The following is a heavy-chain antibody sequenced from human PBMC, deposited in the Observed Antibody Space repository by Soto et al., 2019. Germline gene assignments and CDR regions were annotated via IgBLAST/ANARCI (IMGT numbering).Heavy chain of an antibody. CDR2: IYHSGST. J-gene: IGHJ4*02. CDR3: ARGQVVAAQH. D-gene: IGHD2-15*01. Sequence: QLQLQESGSGLVKPSQTLSLTCAVSGGSISSGGYSWSWIRQPPGKGLEWIGYIYHSGSTYYNPSLXRXVXIXXDRSKNQCSLKLSSVTAADTAVYYCARGQVVAAQHWGQGTLVTVSS. V-gene: IGHV4-30-2*01. CDR1: GGSISSGGYS.